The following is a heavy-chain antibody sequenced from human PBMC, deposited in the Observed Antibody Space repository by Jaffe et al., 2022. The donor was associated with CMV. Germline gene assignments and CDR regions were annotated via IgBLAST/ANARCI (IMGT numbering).Heavy chain of an antibody. D-gene: IGHD2-15*01. J-gene: IGHJ6*03. V-gene: IGHV4-34*01. Sequence: QVQLQQWGAGLLKPSETLSLTCAVYGGSFSGYYWSWIRQPPGKGLEWIGEINHSGSTNYNPSLKSRVTISVDTSKNQFSLKLSSVTAADTAVYYCARGRLGYCSGGSCPYYYYYYMDVWGKGTTVTVSS. CDR2: INHSGST. CDR3: ARGRLGYCSGGSCPYYYYYYMDV. CDR1: GGSFSGYY.